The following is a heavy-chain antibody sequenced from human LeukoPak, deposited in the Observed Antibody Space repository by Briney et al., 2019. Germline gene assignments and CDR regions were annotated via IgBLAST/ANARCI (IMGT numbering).Heavy chain of an antibody. V-gene: IGHV3-21*01. CDR3: GVDTVATRVFDY. CDR1: GFTFSSYS. CDR2: ISSSSSYI. D-gene: IGHD5-12*01. J-gene: IGHJ4*02. Sequence: GGSLRLSCAASGFTFSSYSMNSVRQARRKGLEWVSSISSSSSYIYYADSVKGRFTISRDNAKNSLYLQMNSLRAEDTAVYYCGVDTVATRVFDYWGQGTLVTVSS.